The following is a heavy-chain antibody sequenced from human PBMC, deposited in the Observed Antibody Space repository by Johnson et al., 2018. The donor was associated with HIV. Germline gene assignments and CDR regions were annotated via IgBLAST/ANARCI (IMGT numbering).Heavy chain of an antibody. D-gene: IGHD1-7*01. CDR2: IRYDGSNK. J-gene: IGHJ3*02. V-gene: IGHV3-30*02. CDR1: GFTFSNYG. CDR3: AKAGPTILELHAFHI. Sequence: QVQLVESGGGVVQPGGSLRLSCVASGFTFSNYGMHWVRQAPGKGLEWVAFIRYDGSNKYYADSVRGRFTISRDNSKNTLYLQMNSLRTEDTAVYYCAKAGPTILELHAFHIWGQGTMVTVSS.